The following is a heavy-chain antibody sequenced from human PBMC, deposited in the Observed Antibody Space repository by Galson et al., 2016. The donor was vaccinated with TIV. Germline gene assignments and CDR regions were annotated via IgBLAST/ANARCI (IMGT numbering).Heavy chain of an antibody. CDR3: ARPPYCGGDCYKYDH. Sequence: SVKVSCKASGYTFAIYAVHWVRQAPGQRLEWLGWFNAGNGNTKYSQKFQGRVTITWDTSASTAYMELSSLRFEDTAVYYCARPPYCGGDCYKYDHWGQGTRVTVYS. J-gene: IGHJ4*02. D-gene: IGHD2-21*01. CDR2: FNAGNGNT. CDR1: GYTFAIYA. V-gene: IGHV1-3*01.